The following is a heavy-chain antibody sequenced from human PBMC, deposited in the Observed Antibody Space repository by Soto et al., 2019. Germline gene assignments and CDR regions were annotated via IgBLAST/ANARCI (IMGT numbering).Heavy chain of an antibody. CDR3: ARGERLYYAYYGMDV. D-gene: IGHD2-21*01. J-gene: IGHJ6*02. V-gene: IGHV1-3*04. Sequence: QVQLVQSGAEVKKPGASVKVSCKASGYNFTMYAMIWVRQAPGQRPEWMGWINTRNGNTKYSRKLQGRVTITRNTSASTAYMDLSSLKSEDTAVYYCARGERLYYAYYGMDVWGQGSTVTV. CDR1: GYNFTMYA. CDR2: INTRNGNT.